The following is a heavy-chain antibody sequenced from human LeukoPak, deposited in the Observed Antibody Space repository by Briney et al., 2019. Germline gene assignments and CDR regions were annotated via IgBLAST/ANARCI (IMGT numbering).Heavy chain of an antibody. Sequence: PRGSLRLSCAAAGFTVSSYAMTWVGPAPGRGMGWDSAISGSGGSTYYADSVKGRFTISRDNSKNTLYLQMNSLRAEDTAVYYCAKDWGYSYGETYWGQGTLVTVSS. CDR3: AKDWGYSYGETY. J-gene: IGHJ4*02. D-gene: IGHD5-18*01. CDR2: ISGSGGST. CDR1: GFTVSSYA. V-gene: IGHV3-23*01.